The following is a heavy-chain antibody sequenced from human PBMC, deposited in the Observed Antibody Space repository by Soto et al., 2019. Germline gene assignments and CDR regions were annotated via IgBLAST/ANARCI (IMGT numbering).Heavy chain of an antibody. J-gene: IGHJ4*02. Sequence: EVQLVESGGGLVQPGRSLRLSCAASGFTFDDFAMHWVRQAPGKGLEWVSGISWNSAMIGYADSVEGRFTISRDNAKNSLYPQVIRLRPEDTALYFCVKDNSADRGPFDYWGQGTPVNVFS. CDR2: ISWNSAMI. D-gene: IGHD1-26*01. V-gene: IGHV3-9*01. CDR1: GFTFDDFA. CDR3: VKDNSADRGPFDY.